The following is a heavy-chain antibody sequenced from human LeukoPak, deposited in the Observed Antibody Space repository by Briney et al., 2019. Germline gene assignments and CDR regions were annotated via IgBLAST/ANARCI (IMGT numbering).Heavy chain of an antibody. CDR2: IYTSGST. CDR1: GGSISSDSYY. J-gene: IGHJ3*02. Sequence: NPSETLSLTCTVSGGSISSDSYYWSWIRQPAGKGLEWIGRIYTSGSTNYNPSLKSRVTISVDTSKNQFSLKLSSVTAADTAVYYCASAGFLEWLGYAFDIWGQGTMVTVSS. D-gene: IGHD3-3*01. CDR3: ASAGFLEWLGYAFDI. V-gene: IGHV4-61*02.